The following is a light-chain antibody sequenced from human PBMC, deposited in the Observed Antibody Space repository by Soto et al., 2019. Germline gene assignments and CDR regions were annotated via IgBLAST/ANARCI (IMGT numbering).Light chain of an antibody. J-gene: IGLJ3*02. Sequence: QSVLTQPRSVSGSPGQSVTISCTGASIDFGGYDSVSWYQQHPAKAPRLLIYEVNKRPSGVPDRFSGSKSGNTASLTISGLLAEDEGAFHCCSYAGMYTWVFGGGTKVTVL. V-gene: IGLV2-11*01. CDR3: CSYAGMYTWV. CDR1: SIDFGGYDS. CDR2: EVN.